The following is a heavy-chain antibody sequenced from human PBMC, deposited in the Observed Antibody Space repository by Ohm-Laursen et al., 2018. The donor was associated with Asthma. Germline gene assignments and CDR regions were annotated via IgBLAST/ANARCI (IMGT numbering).Heavy chain of an antibody. V-gene: IGHV1-69*13. CDR3: ARANLVQLERLNAFDI. Sequence: SVKVSCKASGGTFRSYAISWVRQAPGQGLEWMGGIIPIFGTANYAQKFQGRVTITADESTSTAYMELSSLRSEDTAVYYCARANLVQLERLNAFDIWGQGTMVTVSS. CDR2: IIPIFGTA. D-gene: IGHD1-1*01. J-gene: IGHJ3*02. CDR1: GGTFRSYA.